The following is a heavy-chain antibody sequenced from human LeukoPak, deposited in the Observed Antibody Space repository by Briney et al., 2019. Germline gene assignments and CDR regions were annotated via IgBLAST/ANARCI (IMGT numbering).Heavy chain of an antibody. J-gene: IGHJ1*01. CDR1: GYRSSNYC. CDR3: ARLFGAEYFQH. D-gene: IGHD3-16*01. Sequence: GESLKISCQGSGYRSSNYCLGWVRQISGKGLEWMAVICPGDSDARKSPSFRGRVTVSADKSLTTTYLQWNSLKASDTAMYYCARLFGAEYFQHWGQGTLVTVSS. V-gene: IGHV5-51*01. CDR2: ICPGDSDA.